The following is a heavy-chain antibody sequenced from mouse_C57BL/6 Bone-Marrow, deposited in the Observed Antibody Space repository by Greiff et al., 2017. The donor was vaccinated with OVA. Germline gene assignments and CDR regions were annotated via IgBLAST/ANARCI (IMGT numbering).Heavy chain of an antibody. CDR1: GFTFSDYY. J-gene: IGHJ3*01. D-gene: IGHD1-1*01. CDR2: ISNGGGST. CDR3: ARPSLDYYGSSFAY. Sequence: EVHLVESGGGLVQPGGSLKLSCAASGFTFSDYYMYWVRQTPEKRLEWVAYISNGGGSTYYPDTVKGRFTISRDNAKNTLYLQMSRLKSEDTAMYYCARPSLDYYGSSFAYWGQGTLVTVSA. V-gene: IGHV5-12*01.